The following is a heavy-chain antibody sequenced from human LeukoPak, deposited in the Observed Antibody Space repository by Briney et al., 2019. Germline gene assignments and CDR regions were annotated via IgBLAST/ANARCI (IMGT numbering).Heavy chain of an antibody. Sequence: SETLSLTCTVSSGSIRSADSYWRWIRQPPGEGLEWIGYIYFSENTYYNPSLKSRVTISIDRSKNQVSLRLSSVTAADTAVYYCARAPINDFGDYDRFDPWGQGTLVTVSS. D-gene: IGHD4-17*01. CDR1: SGSIRSADSY. CDR3: ARAPINDFGDYDRFDP. V-gene: IGHV4-30-4*01. J-gene: IGHJ5*02. CDR2: IYFSENT.